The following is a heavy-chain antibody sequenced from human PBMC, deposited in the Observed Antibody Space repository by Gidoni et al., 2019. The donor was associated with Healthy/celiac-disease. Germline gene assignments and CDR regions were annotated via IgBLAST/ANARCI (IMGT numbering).Heavy chain of an antibody. Sequence: QVQLQQWGAGLLKPSETLSLTCAVYGGSFRGYYWSWIRQPPGKGLEWIGEINHSGSTNYNPSLKSRVTISVDTSKNQFSLKLSSVTAADTAVYYCARGRGRVSSDYYLIYAFDIWGQGTMVTVSS. CDR2: INHSGST. D-gene: IGHD3-22*01. CDR1: GGSFRGYY. J-gene: IGHJ3*02. V-gene: IGHV4-34*01. CDR3: ARGRGRVSSDYYLIYAFDI.